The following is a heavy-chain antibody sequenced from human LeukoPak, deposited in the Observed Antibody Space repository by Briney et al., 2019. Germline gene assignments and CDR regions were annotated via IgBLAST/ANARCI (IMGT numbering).Heavy chain of an antibody. J-gene: IGHJ6*02. CDR1: GGTFSSYA. Sequence: VASVKVSCKASGGTFSSYAISWVRQAPGQGLEWMGWISAYNGNTNYAQKLHGRVTMTTDTSTSTAYMELRSLRSDDTAVYYCARMAAAGLYYYYGMDVWGQGTTVTVSS. V-gene: IGHV1-18*01. CDR3: ARMAAAGLYYYYGMDV. D-gene: IGHD6-13*01. CDR2: ISAYNGNT.